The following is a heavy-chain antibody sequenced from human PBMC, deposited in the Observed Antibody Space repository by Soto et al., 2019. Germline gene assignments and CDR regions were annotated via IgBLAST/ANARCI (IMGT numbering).Heavy chain of an antibody. Sequence: SETLSLTCSVSVGSISSDNWWSWVRQPPGKGLEWIGEMYHSGNTNYNPSLKSRVTISVNKSKNQFSMKMTSVTAADTALYYCAIASSSSILSGVIINWGQGTPVT. CDR3: AIASSSSILSGVIIN. CDR2: MYHSGNT. D-gene: IGHD3-10*01. CDR1: VGSISSDNW. V-gene: IGHV4-4*02. J-gene: IGHJ4*02.